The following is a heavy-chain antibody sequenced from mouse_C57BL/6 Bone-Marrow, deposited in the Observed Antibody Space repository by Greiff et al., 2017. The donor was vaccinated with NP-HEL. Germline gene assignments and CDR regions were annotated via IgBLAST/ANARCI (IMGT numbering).Heavy chain of an antibody. CDR3: ASNYYGSSPNYYYAMDY. Sequence: VQLQQSGAELAKPGASVKLSCKASGYTFTSYWMHWVKQRPGQGLEWIGYINPSSGYTKYNQKFKDKATLTADKSSSTAYMQLSSLTYEDSAVYYCASNYYGSSPNYYYAMDYWGQGTSVTVSS. CDR1: GYTFTSYW. J-gene: IGHJ4*01. V-gene: IGHV1-7*01. D-gene: IGHD1-1*01. CDR2: INPSSGYT.